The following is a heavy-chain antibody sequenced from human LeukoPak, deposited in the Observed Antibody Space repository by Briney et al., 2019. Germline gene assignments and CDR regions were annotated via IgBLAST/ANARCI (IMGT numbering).Heavy chain of an antibody. CDR1: GYTFTNYY. J-gene: IGHJ4*02. CDR3: ARDVSSGWYVVY. CDR2: INPSGGST. D-gene: IGHD6-19*01. Sequence: ASVTVSCKASGYTFTNYYMHWVRQAPGQGLEWMGMINPSGGSTSYAQKFQDRVTMTRDTSTSTVNMELSSLRSEDTAVYYCARDVSSGWYVVYWGQGTLVTVSS. V-gene: IGHV1-46*01.